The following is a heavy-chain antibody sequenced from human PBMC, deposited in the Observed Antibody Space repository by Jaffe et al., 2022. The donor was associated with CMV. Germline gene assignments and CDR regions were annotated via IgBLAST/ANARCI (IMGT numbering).Heavy chain of an antibody. CDR2: IWYDGSNK. J-gene: IGHJ4*02. V-gene: IGHV3-33*01. D-gene: IGHD6-19*01. CDR3: ARGAPPHWVAVAGTPPFDY. Sequence: QVQLVESGGGVVQPGRSLRLSCAASGFTFSSYGMHWVRQAPGKGLEWVAVIWYDGSNKYYADSVKGRFTISRDNSKNTLYLQMNSLRAEDTAVYYCARGAPPHWVAVAGTPPFDYWGQGTLVTVSS. CDR1: GFTFSSYG.